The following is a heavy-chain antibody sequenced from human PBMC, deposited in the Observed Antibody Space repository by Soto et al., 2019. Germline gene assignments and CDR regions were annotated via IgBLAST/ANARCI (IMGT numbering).Heavy chain of an antibody. D-gene: IGHD3-10*01. CDR1: GGSVSSGSYY. V-gene: IGHV4-61*01. Sequence: PSETLSLTCTVSGGSVSSGSYYWSWIRQPPGKGLEWIGYIYYSGSTNYNPSLKSRVTISVDTSKNQFSLKLSSVTAADTAVYYCARGEYYYGSGSPYYYYGMDVWGQGTTVTVSS. J-gene: IGHJ6*02. CDR3: ARGEYYYGSGSPYYYYGMDV. CDR2: IYYSGST.